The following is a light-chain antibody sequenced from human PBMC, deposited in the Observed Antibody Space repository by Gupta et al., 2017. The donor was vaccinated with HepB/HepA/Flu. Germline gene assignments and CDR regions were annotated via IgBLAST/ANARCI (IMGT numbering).Light chain of an antibody. CDR3: KQSTHWPPFS. Sequence: DVVLTHSPLFLPVILARPASISLRASQSHVYRDKTTYLYWFQQKPGQAPRRLIYKVSNRDPGVPDRFSGSGSGTDFTLRISSVEAEDVGFYYCKQSTHWPPFSFGQGTKLEIK. J-gene: IGKJ2*01. V-gene: IGKV2-30*01. CDR2: KVS. CDR1: QSHVYRDKTTY.